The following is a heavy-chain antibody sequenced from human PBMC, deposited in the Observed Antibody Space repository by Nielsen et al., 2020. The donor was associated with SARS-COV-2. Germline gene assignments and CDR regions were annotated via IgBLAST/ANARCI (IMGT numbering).Heavy chain of an antibody. CDR1: GFTFDDYA. CDR2: ISWNSGSI. V-gene: IGHV3-9*01. Sequence: GGSLRLSCAASGFTFDDYAMHWVRQAPGKGLEWVSGISWNSGSIGYADSVKGRFTISRDNAKNSLYLQMNSLRAEDTALYYCAKDRSSGSYTNWFDPWGQGTLVTVSS. J-gene: IGHJ5*02. D-gene: IGHD1-26*01. CDR3: AKDRSSGSYTNWFDP.